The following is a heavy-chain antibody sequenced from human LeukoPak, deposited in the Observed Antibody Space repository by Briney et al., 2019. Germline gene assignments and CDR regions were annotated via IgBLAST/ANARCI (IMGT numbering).Heavy chain of an antibody. D-gene: IGHD2-2*03. J-gene: IGHJ4*02. Sequence: GGSLRLSCAASGFTVSSNYMSWVRQAPGKGLEWTSVIYSDGSTYYAASVKGRFTISRDNSKNTLYLQMNSLRAEDTAVYYCARDCGYCSSTSCHVFDYWGQGTLVTVSS. CDR1: GFTVSSNY. CDR2: IYSDGST. CDR3: ARDCGYCSSTSCHVFDY. V-gene: IGHV3-53*01.